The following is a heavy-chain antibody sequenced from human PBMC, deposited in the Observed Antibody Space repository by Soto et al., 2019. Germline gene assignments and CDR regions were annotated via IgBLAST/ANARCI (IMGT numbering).Heavy chain of an antibody. CDR2: ISGSGDST. D-gene: IGHD6-13*01. V-gene: IGHV3-23*01. CDR1: GFTFSSYA. J-gene: IGHJ4*02. CDR3: ARRGPGTYFDY. Sequence: EVQLLDSGGGLVQPGGSLRLSCAASGFTFSSYAMNWVRQAPGKGLEWVSVISGSGDSTYYADSVKGRFTISRDNSKNTLYLQMNSRRTEDTAGYYCARRGPGTYFDYWGQGTLVTVSS.